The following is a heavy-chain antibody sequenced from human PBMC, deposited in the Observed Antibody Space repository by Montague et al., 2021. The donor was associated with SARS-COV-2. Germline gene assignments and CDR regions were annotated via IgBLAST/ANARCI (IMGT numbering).Heavy chain of an antibody. J-gene: IGHJ6*02. D-gene: IGHD5-18*01. Sequence: SGSTKYNPSLKSRVTISVDTSKNQFSLNLSSVTAADTAVYYCVRDQIQLWSWGMDVWGQGTTVTVSS. V-gene: IGHV4-59*01. CDR3: VRDQIQLWSWGMDV. CDR2: SGST.